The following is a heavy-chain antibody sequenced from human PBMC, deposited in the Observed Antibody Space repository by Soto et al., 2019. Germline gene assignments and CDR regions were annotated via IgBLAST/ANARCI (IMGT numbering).Heavy chain of an antibody. Sequence: QVQLVESGGGVVQPGRSLRLSCAASGFTFSSYGMHWVRQAPGKGLEWVAVIWYDGSNKYYADSVKGRFTISRDNSKNTLYLQMNSRRAEDTAVYCCARQYWGFDYWGQGTLVTVSS. D-gene: IGHD2-8*02. CDR3: ARQYWGFDY. CDR2: IWYDGSNK. V-gene: IGHV3-33*01. CDR1: GFTFSSYG. J-gene: IGHJ4*02.